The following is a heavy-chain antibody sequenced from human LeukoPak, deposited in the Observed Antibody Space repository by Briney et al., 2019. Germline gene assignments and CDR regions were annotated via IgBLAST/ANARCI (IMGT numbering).Heavy chain of an antibody. Sequence: GGSLRLSCAASGFTFSSYSMNWVRQAPGKGLEWVSYISSSSSTIYYADSVKGRFTISRDNAKNSLYLQMNSLRAEDTAVYYCARVSGSYRSGNWFDPWGQGTLVTVSS. D-gene: IGHD1-26*01. J-gene: IGHJ5*02. V-gene: IGHV3-48*04. CDR3: ARVSGSYRSGNWFDP. CDR1: GFTFSSYS. CDR2: ISSSSSTI.